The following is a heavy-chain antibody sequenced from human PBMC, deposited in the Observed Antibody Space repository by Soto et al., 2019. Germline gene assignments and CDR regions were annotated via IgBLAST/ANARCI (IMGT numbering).Heavy chain of an antibody. CDR3: ARFYCSGGSCYSRYYYMDV. V-gene: IGHV1-18*01. J-gene: IGHJ6*03. CDR2: ISAYNGNT. D-gene: IGHD2-15*01. Sequence: ASVKVSCKASGYTFTSYGISWVRQAPGQGLERKGWISAYNGNTNYAQKLQGRVTMTTDTSTSTAYMELRSLRSDDTAVYYCARFYCSGGSCYSRYYYMDVWGKGTTVTVSS. CDR1: GYTFTSYG.